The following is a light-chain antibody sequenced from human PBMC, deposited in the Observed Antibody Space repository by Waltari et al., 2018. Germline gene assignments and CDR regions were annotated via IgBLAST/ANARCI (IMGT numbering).Light chain of an antibody. CDR3: HQYYSSPWT. CDR1: QNLFYDSSNKNY. CDR2: WAS. V-gene: IGKV4-1*01. Sequence: DIVMTQSPDSLAVSLGETATIRCKSSQNLFYDSSNKNYLAWYQQKPGLPPKLLIYWASTRHSGISDRFSGSGSGTHFTLTISDVQAEDVAVYYCHQYYSSPWTFGQGTKVEIK. J-gene: IGKJ1*01.